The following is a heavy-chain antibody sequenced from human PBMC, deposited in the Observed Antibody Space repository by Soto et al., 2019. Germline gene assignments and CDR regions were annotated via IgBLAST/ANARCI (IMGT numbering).Heavy chain of an antibody. CDR2: VVVATGNT. CDR3: AATDFPSPGGGP. Sequence: GASVKVSCKASGFSFLSFAVQWVRQTRGQRLEWIGSVVVATGNTVCSPKFQDRATITGDMSTNIAYMYLGSLTSEDTAIYYCAATDFPSPGGGPWGQGTLVTVS. CDR1: GFSFLSFA. V-gene: IGHV1-58*01. J-gene: IGHJ5*02. D-gene: IGHD3-3*01.